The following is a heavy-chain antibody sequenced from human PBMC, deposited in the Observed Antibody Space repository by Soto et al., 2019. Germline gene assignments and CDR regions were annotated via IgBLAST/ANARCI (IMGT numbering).Heavy chain of an antibody. J-gene: IGHJ6*03. Sequence: GASVKVSCKASGYTFTTYGINWVRQAPGQGLEWMGWISAYTGNTNYAQKFQGRVTMTTDTSTSTAYMELRSLRSDDTAMYYCARTPYYYYMDVWGKGTTVTVS. CDR1: GYTFTTYG. CDR2: ISAYTGNT. V-gene: IGHV1-18*01. CDR3: ARTPYYYYMDV.